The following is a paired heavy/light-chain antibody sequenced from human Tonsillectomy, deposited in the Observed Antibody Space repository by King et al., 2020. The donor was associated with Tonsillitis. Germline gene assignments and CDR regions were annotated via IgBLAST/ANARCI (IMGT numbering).Heavy chain of an antibody. J-gene: IGHJ3*01. Sequence: QVQLVESGGGVVQSGRSLRLSCAASAFTFSTFSMHWVRQAPGKGLEWVALVSFDGTNTFYADSVTGRFTIARDNSKNTLYLHMNSLRPDDTAFYYCAREGRATRFHTLDLWGHGTKVTVSS. CDR3: AREGRATRFHTLDL. D-gene: IGHD2-15*01. CDR1: AFTFSTFS. V-gene: IGHV3-30-3*01. CDR2: VSFDGTNT.
Light chain of an antibody. CDR1: QSINSW. CDR3: QVFSGYWT. Sequence: DIHVTQSPSTLSASVGDRLTITCRASQSINSWLAWYQQKPGKAPKLLIYKASTLETGVPSRFSGSGSGTEFTLTISSLQPDDYATYYCQVFSGYWTFGQGTKVEI. V-gene: IGKV1-5*03. J-gene: IGKJ1*01. CDR2: KAS.